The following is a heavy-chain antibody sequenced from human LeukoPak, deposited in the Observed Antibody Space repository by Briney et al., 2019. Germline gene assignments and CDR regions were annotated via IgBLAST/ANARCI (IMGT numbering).Heavy chain of an antibody. CDR3: ARGYRDYDILTGYYIDWFDP. Sequence: ASVKVSRKASGYTFTGYYMHWVRQAPGQGLEWMGWINPNSGGTNYAQKFQGRVTMTRDTSISTAYMELSRLRSDDTAVYYCARGYRDYDILTGYYIDWFDPWGQGTLVTVSS. CDR2: INPNSGGT. D-gene: IGHD3-9*01. V-gene: IGHV1-2*02. CDR1: GYTFTGYY. J-gene: IGHJ5*02.